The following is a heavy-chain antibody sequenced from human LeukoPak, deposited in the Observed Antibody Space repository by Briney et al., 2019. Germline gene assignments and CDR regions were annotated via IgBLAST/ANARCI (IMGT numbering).Heavy chain of an antibody. CDR1: EFTFSDYA. D-gene: IGHD6-19*01. Sequence: GRSLRLSCAASEFTFSDYAMHWVRQAPGKGLEWVALISYDGSNKYYADSVKGRFTISRDNSKNTLYLHMNSLRAEDTALYYCAREWTYSSGWSASGYWGQGTLVTVSS. CDR3: AREWTYSSGWSASGY. CDR2: ISYDGSNK. V-gene: IGHV3-30-3*01. J-gene: IGHJ4*02.